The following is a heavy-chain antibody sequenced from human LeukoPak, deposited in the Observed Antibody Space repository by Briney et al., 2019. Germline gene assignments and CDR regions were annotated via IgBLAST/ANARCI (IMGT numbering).Heavy chain of an antibody. CDR1: GYSFTSYW. D-gene: IGHD3-22*01. CDR3: ATSRYYDSSGYHDY. Sequence: GESLKISCKGSGYSFTSYWIGWVRQMPGKGLEWMGIIYPDDSDARFSPSFQGQVTISADKSISTAYLQWSSLKASDTAMYYCATSRYYDSSGYHDYWGQGTLVTVSS. CDR2: IYPDDSDA. J-gene: IGHJ4*02. V-gene: IGHV5-51*01.